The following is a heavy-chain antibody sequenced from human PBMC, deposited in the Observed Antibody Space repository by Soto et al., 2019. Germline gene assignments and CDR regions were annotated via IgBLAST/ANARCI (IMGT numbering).Heavy chain of an antibody. J-gene: IGHJ6*02. Sequence: QVQLRESGPGLVKPSEPLCLSCTVSGGSISSYYWSWFRQSPGKRMEWIGYVHHSWGSSYNPSLQSRVAISLDTSKSQFSLKVTSVTATDTAVYYCARQGFGPLHGLVDVWGQGTTVTVSS. V-gene: IGHV4-59*08. CDR3: ARQGFGPLHGLVDV. CDR1: GGSISSYY. D-gene: IGHD3-10*01. CDR2: VHHSWGS.